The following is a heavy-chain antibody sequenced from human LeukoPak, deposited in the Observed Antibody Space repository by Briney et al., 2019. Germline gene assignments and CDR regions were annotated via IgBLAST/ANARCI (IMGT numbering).Heavy chain of an antibody. D-gene: IGHD6-19*01. CDR2: IYSGGST. V-gene: IGHV3-66*01. CDR3: ARDSSGWYSTGMDV. Sequence: GGSLRLSCAASGFTVSSNYMSWVRQAPGEGVGWGSVIYSGGSTYYADSVKGRFTISRDNSKNTLYLQMNSLRAEDTAVYYCARDSSGWYSTGMDVWGQGTTVTVSS. J-gene: IGHJ6*02. CDR1: GFTVSSNY.